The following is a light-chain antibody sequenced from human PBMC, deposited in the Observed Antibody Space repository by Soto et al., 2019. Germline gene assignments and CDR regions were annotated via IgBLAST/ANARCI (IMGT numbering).Light chain of an antibody. CDR3: QQHDKLPPA. Sequence: TQSPVTLSVSPGETVILGCRASQSLRSNLAWYQQKPGQTPRLLIYSASIRAAATPARFSGSGAGTNFSLTISSLQSEDFAVYYCQQHDKLPPAFGQGTKVDIK. V-gene: IGKV3-15*01. CDR1: QSLRSN. CDR2: SAS. J-gene: IGKJ1*01.